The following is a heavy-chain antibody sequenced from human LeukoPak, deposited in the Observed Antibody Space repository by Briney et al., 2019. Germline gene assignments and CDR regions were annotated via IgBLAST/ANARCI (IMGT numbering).Heavy chain of an antibody. CDR3: ARDTGSGYDYFSYYFDY. J-gene: IGHJ4*02. D-gene: IGHD5-12*01. CDR1: GFTFDDYG. Sequence: GGSLRLSCAASGFTFDDYGMSWVRQAPGKGLEWVSGISGSAFSTYSADSVKGRFTISRDNSKNTLYLQMNSLRVEDTAIYYCARDTGSGYDYFSYYFDYWGQGTLVTVSS. CDR2: ISGSAFST. V-gene: IGHV3-23*01.